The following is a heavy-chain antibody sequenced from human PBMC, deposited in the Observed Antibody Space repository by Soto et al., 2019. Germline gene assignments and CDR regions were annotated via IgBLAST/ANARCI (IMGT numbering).Heavy chain of an antibody. CDR2: MFYTGST. V-gene: IGHV4-61*01. CDR1: GGSVTTGRYY. D-gene: IGHD3-3*02. Sequence: QVQLQESGPGLVRPSETLSLTCTVSGGSVTTGRYYWHWIRQPPGKGLEWIGYMFYTGSTTYNASLKGRLTISVGTSTNQFSLKLTSVAAADSARYYCARALRSDAVDIWGQGTMVTVSS. CDR3: ARALRSDAVDI. J-gene: IGHJ3*02.